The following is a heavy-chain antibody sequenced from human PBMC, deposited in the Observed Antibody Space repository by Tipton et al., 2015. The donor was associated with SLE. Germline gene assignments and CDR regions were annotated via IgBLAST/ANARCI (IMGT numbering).Heavy chain of an antibody. J-gene: IGHJ6*03. CDR1: GFTFSSYG. D-gene: IGHD4-23*01. V-gene: IGHV3-43*02. CDR2: IWDGGST. CDR3: AKGKPVGYYMDV. Sequence: SLRLSCAASGFTFSSYGIHWVRQAPGKGLEWVAVIWDGGSTYYADSVKGRFTISRDNSKNSLYLQMNSLRTEDTALYYCAKGKPVGYYMDVWGKGTTVTVSS.